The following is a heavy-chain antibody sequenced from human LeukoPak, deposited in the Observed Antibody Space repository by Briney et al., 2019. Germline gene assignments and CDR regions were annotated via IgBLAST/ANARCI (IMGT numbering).Heavy chain of an antibody. CDR3: AGAADCSGGSCYYYYMDV. CDR2: ISSSGNTI. Sequence: GGSLRLSCAASGFTFSSYEMNWVRQAPGKGLEWVSYISSSGNTIYYADSVKGRFTISRDNAKNSLYLQMNSLRAEDTAVYYCAGAADCSGGSCYYYYMDVWGKGTTVTVSS. D-gene: IGHD2-15*01. CDR1: GFTFSSYE. J-gene: IGHJ6*03. V-gene: IGHV3-48*03.